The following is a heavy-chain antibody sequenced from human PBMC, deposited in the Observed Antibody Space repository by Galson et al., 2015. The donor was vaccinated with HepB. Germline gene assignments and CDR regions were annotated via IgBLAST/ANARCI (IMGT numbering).Heavy chain of an antibody. CDR1: GGSISSYY. CDR2: IFHTGNT. CDR3: ARAPSAIVVRYFDL. V-gene: IGHV4-59*01. Sequence: LTCTVSGGSISSYYWSWIRQSPGKGLEWIGYIFHTGNTNYNPSLKSRVTISIDTSRNQFSLKLTSVTAADTAVYYCARAPSAIVVRYFDLWGRGTLVTVSS. D-gene: IGHD3-22*01. J-gene: IGHJ2*01.